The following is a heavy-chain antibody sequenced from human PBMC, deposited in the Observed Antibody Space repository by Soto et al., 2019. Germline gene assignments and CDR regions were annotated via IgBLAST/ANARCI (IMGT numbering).Heavy chain of an antibody. V-gene: IGHV4-30-4*01. CDR1: GGSISSGDYY. D-gene: IGHD3-10*01. CDR3: ARVGGFGATTIDY. CDR2: IYYSGST. Sequence: QVQLQESGPGLVKPSQTLSLTCTVSGGSISSGDYYWSWIRQPPGKGLEWIGYIYYSGSTYYNPSLKSRVTISVDTFKNQFSLKLSSVTAADTAMYYCARVGGFGATTIDYWGQGTLVTVSS. J-gene: IGHJ4*02.